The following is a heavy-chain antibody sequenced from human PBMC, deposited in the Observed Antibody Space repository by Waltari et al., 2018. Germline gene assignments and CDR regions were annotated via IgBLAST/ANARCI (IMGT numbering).Heavy chain of an antibody. CDR1: GLTFTKNW. CDR3: ARQTAAVDPFDY. D-gene: IGHD2-15*01. Sequence: EVQLVQSGAEVKKPGESLKISCKVSGLTFTKNWIAWVRQMPGKGLEWVGMNEPGDSDIRDSPSWQGQVTISVDESINTAFLQWTSRKASDTARYFCARQTAAVDPFDYWGQGTLVTVSS. CDR2: NEPGDSDI. J-gene: IGHJ4*02. V-gene: IGHV5-51*01.